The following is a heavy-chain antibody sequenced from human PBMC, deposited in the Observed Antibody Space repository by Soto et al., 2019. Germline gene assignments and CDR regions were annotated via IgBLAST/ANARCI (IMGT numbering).Heavy chain of an antibody. Sequence: QVQLVESGGGVVQPGRSLRLSCAASGFTFSSYAMNWVRQAPGKGLERVAVISYDGSNKYYADSVKGRFTISRDNSKNTLYLQMNSLTAEDTAVYYCARNMRVFWDGSYSPSISPDYWGQGTLVTVSS. CDR1: GFTFSSYA. CDR2: ISYDGSNK. D-gene: IGHD3-3*01. V-gene: IGHV3-30-3*01. CDR3: ARNMRVFWDGSYSPSISPDY. J-gene: IGHJ4*02.